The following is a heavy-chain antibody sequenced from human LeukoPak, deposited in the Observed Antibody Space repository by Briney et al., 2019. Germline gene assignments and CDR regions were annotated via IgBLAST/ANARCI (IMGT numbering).Heavy chain of an antibody. D-gene: IGHD2-15*01. CDR1: GFTFSSCW. Sequence: GGSLRLSCAASGFTFSSCWMTWVRQAPGKGLEWVANIKQDGSEKYYVDSVKGRFPISRDNAKNSLYLQMNSLRAEDTAVYYCAKSQSGYCSGGSCSCDYWGQGTLVTVSS. J-gene: IGHJ4*02. CDR2: IKQDGSEK. CDR3: AKSQSGYCSGGSCSCDY. V-gene: IGHV3-7*03.